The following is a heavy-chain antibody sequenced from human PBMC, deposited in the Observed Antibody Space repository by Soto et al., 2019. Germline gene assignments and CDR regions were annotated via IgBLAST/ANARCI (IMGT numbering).Heavy chain of an antibody. V-gene: IGHV4-30-4*01. CDR1: GGSISSGDYY. Sequence: QVQLQESGPGLVKPSQTLSLTCTVSGGSISSGDYYWSWIRQPPGKGLEWIGYIYYSGSTYYNPSLKRRVTISVDTSKNQFSLKLSSVTAADTAVYYCASTYCSGGSCQNHDYWGQGTLVTVSS. J-gene: IGHJ4*02. D-gene: IGHD2-15*01. CDR3: ASTYCSGGSCQNHDY. CDR2: IYYSGST.